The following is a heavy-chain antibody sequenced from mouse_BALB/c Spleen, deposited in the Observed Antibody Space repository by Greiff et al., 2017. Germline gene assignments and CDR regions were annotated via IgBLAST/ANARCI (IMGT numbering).Heavy chain of an antibody. J-gene: IGHJ2*01. Sequence: EVKLVESGGGLVKPGGSLKLSCAASGFTFSSYAMSWVRQSPEKRLEWVAEISSGGSYTYYPDTVTGRFTISRDNAKNTLYLEMSSLRSEDTAMYYCARNYGSRTPYYFDYWGQGTTLTVSS. D-gene: IGHD1-1*01. CDR3: ARNYGSRTPYYFDY. V-gene: IGHV5-9-4*01. CDR2: ISSGGSYT. CDR1: GFTFSSYA.